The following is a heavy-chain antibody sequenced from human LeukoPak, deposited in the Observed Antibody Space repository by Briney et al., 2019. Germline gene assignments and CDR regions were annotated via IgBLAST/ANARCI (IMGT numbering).Heavy chain of an antibody. V-gene: IGHV3-30*18. CDR1: AFIFGSYD. CDR2: ISHDGTNK. Sequence: GRSLRLSCAASAFIFGSYDMHWVRQAPGKGLEWVALISHDGTNKQYADSVKGRFTISRDNSKNTLYLQMNSLRAEDTAVYYCANGGYSSSWYVVDYWGQGTLVTVSS. D-gene: IGHD6-13*01. CDR3: ANGGYSSSWYVVDY. J-gene: IGHJ4*02.